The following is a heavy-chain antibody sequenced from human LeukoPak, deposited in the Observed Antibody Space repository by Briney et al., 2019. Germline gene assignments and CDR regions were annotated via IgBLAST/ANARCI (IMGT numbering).Heavy chain of an antibody. V-gene: IGHV1-69*05. D-gene: IGHD1-26*01. CDR1: GGTFSSYA. CDR2: IIPIFGTA. Sequence: SVKVSCKASGGTFSSYAISWVRQAPGQGLEWMGGIIPIFGTANYAQKFQGRVTITTDESTSTAYMELSSLRSEDTAVYYCARDPGGARVRYYYMAVWGKGTTVTVSS. J-gene: IGHJ6*03. CDR3: ARDPGGARVRYYYMAV.